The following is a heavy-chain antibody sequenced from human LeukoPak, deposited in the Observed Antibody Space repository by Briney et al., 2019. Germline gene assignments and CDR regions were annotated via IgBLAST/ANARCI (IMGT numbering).Heavy chain of an antibody. J-gene: IGHJ6*02. CDR2: IYNSGST. CDR3: ARASAGAIFYYGMDV. D-gene: IGHD3-3*01. CDR1: GGSTSRHY. V-gene: IGHV4-59*11. Sequence: SETLSLTCTLSGGSTSRHYWSWIRQSPGKGLERIGCIYNSGSTRYNPSLKSRVTISEDTSQNQFSLRLNSVTAADTAVYFCARASAGAIFYYGMDVWGQGTTVTVSS.